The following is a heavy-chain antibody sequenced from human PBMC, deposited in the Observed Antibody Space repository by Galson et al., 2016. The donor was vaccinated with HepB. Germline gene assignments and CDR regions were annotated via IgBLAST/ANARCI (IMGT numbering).Heavy chain of an antibody. CDR1: GGSISNYY. Sequence: SETLSLTCTISGGSISNYYWSXIRQXXQTGXXWIXXVYYTXANYNPSLKSRVTISPDTSKNQFSLRLNSVTAADTAVYYCARHSRSWYELDYWGQGIRVTVSS. CDR3: ARHSRSWYELDY. V-gene: IGHV4-59*01. D-gene: IGHD6-13*01. J-gene: IGHJ4*02. CDR2: VYYTXA.